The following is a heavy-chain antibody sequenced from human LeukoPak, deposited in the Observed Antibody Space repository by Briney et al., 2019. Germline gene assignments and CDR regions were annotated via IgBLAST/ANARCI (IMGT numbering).Heavy chain of an antibody. V-gene: IGHV4-61*02. Sequence: SETLSLTCTVSGGSINSGSYYWSWIRQSAGKGLEWIGRIYTSGSTNYNPSLKSRVTISVDTSKNQFSLKLSSVTAADTAVYYCARDAPRYDYYYYMDVWGKGTTVTISS. CDR1: GGSINSGSYY. J-gene: IGHJ6*03. CDR2: IYTSGST. CDR3: ARDAPRYDYYYYMDV.